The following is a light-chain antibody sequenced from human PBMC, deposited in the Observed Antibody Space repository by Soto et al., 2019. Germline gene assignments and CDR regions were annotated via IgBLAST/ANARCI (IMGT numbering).Light chain of an antibody. J-gene: IGLJ6*01. CDR1: ALTKKY. V-gene: IGLV3-16*01. Sequence: SYELTQPPSVSVSLGQMARLTFSGEALTKKYGYWNQQKPGQFQVLVIYKDIERRSGIPERFSGSSSGTIVTLTIGGVQAEDEADYYCLSAASSGPYLVFGSGTQLTVL. CDR2: KDI. CDR3: LSAASSGPYLV.